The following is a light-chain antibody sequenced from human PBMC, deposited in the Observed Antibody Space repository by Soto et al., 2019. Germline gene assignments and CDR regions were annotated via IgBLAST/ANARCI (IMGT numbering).Light chain of an antibody. Sequence: DIQMTQSPSTLSASVGDRVTITCRASQSISSWLAWYQQKPGKAPKLLIYDASTLQSGVPSTFSGSGSGTEFTLTISSLQPDDFATYYCQQYNNFYTFGQGTKVDIK. V-gene: IGKV1-5*01. CDR2: DAS. CDR1: QSISSW. J-gene: IGKJ2*01. CDR3: QQYNNFYT.